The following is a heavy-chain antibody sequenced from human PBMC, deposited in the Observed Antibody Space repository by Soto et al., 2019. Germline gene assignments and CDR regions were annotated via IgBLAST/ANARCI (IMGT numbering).Heavy chain of an antibody. V-gene: IGHV1-46*03. CDR3: AREEWAVETIFGVAAFYHYMDV. CDR1: GYTFTSYY. CDR2: INPSGGST. D-gene: IGHD3-3*01. J-gene: IGHJ6*03. Sequence: GASVKVSCKASGYTFTSYYMHWVRQAPGQGLEWMGIINPSGGSTSYAQKFQGRVTMTRDTSTSTVYMELSSLRSEDTAVYYCAREEWAVETIFGVAAFYHYMDVWGKGTTVTVSS.